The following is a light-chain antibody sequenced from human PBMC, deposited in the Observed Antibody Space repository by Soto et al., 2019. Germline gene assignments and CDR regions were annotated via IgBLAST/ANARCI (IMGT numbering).Light chain of an antibody. CDR1: SSDVGGYNY. Sequence: QSALTQPASVSGSPGQSITISCTGTSSDVGGYNYVSWYQQHPGKAPKLMIYEVSNRPSGVSNRFSGSKSGNTASLTISGLQAEDEADYHCSSYTRNSTLVFGGGTKLTV. J-gene: IGLJ2*01. V-gene: IGLV2-14*01. CDR2: EVS. CDR3: SSYTRNSTLV.